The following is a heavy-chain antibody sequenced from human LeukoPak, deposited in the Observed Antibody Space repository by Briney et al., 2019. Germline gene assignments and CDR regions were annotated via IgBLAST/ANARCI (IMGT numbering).Heavy chain of an antibody. V-gene: IGHV1-8*01. D-gene: IGHD6-6*01. J-gene: IGHJ5*02. Sequence: ASVKVSCKASGYTFTSYDINWVRQATGQGLEWMGWMNPNSGNTGYAQKFQGRVSMTWNTSISTAYMELSSLKSEDTAVYYCVKIGAAARRTPNPRWFDPWGQGTLVTVSS. CDR3: VKIGAAARRTPNPRWFDP. CDR1: GYTFTSYD. CDR2: MNPNSGNT.